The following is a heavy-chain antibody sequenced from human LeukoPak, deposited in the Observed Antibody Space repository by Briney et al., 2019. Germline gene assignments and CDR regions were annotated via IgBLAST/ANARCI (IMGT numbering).Heavy chain of an antibody. D-gene: IGHD1-26*01. Sequence: GGSLRLSCAASGFTFSSYWMSWVRQAPGKGLEWVSAISGSGGSTYYADSVKGRFTISRDNSKNTLYLQMNSLRAEDTAVYYCAKTNSGSYYGLGYWGQGTLVTVSS. J-gene: IGHJ4*02. V-gene: IGHV3-23*01. CDR3: AKTNSGSYYGLGY. CDR2: ISGSGGST. CDR1: GFTFSSYW.